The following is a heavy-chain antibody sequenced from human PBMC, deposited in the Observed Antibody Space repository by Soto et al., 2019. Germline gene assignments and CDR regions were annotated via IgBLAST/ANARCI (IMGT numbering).Heavy chain of an antibody. Sequence: QVQLVQSGAEVKKPGSSVKVSCKASGGTFSSYAISWVRQAPGQGLEWMGGIIPIFGTANYAQKFQGRVTITADKSTSTAYMELSSLRSEDTAVYYCARGAAAGDYYYYYGMDVWGQGTTVTVSS. D-gene: IGHD6-13*01. CDR1: GGTFSSYA. J-gene: IGHJ6*02. V-gene: IGHV1-69*06. CDR3: ARGAAAGDYYYYYGMDV. CDR2: IIPIFGTA.